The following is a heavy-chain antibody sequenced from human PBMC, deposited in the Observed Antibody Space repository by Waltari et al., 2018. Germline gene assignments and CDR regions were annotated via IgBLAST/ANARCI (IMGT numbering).Heavy chain of an antibody. D-gene: IGHD3-16*01. Sequence: EVQLVESGGGLVQPGGSLRLSCVVSGFTFSSSWMSWVRQVPGKGLEWVANIKQDGSEIYYVDSVKGRFTISRDNAKNSLYLQMNSLRAEDTAVYYCARDPIGDYYMDVWGRGTTVTISS. CDR2: IKQDGSEI. V-gene: IGHV3-7*01. CDR1: GFTFSSSW. CDR3: ARDPIGDYYMDV. J-gene: IGHJ6*03.